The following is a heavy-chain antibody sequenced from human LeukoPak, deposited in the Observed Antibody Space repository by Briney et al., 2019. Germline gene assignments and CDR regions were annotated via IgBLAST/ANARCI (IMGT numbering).Heavy chain of an antibody. J-gene: IGHJ4*02. V-gene: IGHV1-18*01. CDR2: ISAYNGNT. D-gene: IGHD2-15*01. CDR1: GYTFTSYG. CDR3: ATGKDLWGYCSGGSCYCFDY. Sequence: AAVKVSCKASGYTFTSYGISLVRQAPGQGLEWMGWISAYNGNTNYAQKLQGRVTMTTDTSTSTAYMELRSLRSDDTDVYYCATGKDLWGYCSGGSCYCFDYWGQGTLVTVSS.